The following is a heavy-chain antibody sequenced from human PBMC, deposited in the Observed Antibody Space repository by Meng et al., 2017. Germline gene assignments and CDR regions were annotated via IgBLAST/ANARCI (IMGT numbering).Heavy chain of an antibody. J-gene: IGHJ4*02. V-gene: IGHV1-69*01. CDR3: ARALKHYYDSSGYRVGYFDY. CDR1: GGTFSSYA. Sequence: QVQLVQSGGEVKKPGSSVKVSCKASGGTFSSYAISWVRQAPGQGLEWMGGIIPIFGTANYAQKFQGRVTITADESTSTAYMELSSLRSEDTAVYYCARALKHYYDSSGYRVGYFDYWGQGTLVTVSS. D-gene: IGHD3-22*01. CDR2: IIPIFGTA.